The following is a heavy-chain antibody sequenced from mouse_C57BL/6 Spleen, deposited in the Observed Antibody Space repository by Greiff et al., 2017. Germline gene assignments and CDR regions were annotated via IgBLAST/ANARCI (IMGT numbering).Heavy chain of an antibody. V-gene: IGHV2-2*01. CDR2: IWSGGST. CDR3: ARGGTTVGGNYFDY. CDR1: GFSLTSYG. D-gene: IGHD1-1*01. J-gene: IGHJ2*01. Sequence: VQLQQSGPGLVQPSQSLSITCTVSGFSLTSYGVHWVRQSPGKGLEWLGVIWSGGSTDYNAAFISRLSISKDNSKSQVFFKMNSLQADDTAIYYCARGGTTVGGNYFDYWGQGTTLTVSS.